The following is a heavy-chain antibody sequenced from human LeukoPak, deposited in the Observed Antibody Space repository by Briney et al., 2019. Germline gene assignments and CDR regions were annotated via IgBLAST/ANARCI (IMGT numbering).Heavy chain of an antibody. D-gene: IGHD6-13*01. CDR3: AKDLPQTPPPNSSKQYYYYYYGMDV. CDR2: ISGSGGST. Sequence: PGGSLRLSCAASGFTFSSYAMSWVRQAPGKGLEWVSAISGSGGSTYYADSVKGRFTISRDNSKNTLYLQMNSLRAEDTAVYYCAKDLPQTPPPNSSKQYYYYYYGMDVWGQGTTVTVSS. V-gene: IGHV3-23*01. CDR1: GFTFSSYA. J-gene: IGHJ6*02.